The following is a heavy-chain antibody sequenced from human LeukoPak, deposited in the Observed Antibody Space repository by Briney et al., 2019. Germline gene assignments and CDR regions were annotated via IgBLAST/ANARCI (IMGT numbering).Heavy chain of an antibody. CDR3: AKDDDWGRFNH. J-gene: IGHJ1*01. V-gene: IGHV3-23*01. Sequence: GGTLRLSCAASGFLFRSHGMNWVRQAPGKGLEWVSGISPRGDITYYKDSVRGRFTISRDNFKNTVSLQLNSLRAEDTAMYYCAKDDDWGRFNHWGQGTLVTVSS. CDR1: GFLFRSHG. CDR2: ISPRGDIT. D-gene: IGHD3-16*01.